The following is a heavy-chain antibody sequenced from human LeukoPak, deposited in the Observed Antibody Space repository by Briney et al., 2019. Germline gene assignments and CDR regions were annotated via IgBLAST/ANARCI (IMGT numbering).Heavy chain of an antibody. CDR1: GYSLSELS. CDR2: FDPEDAET. Sequence: GASGKVSCKVSGYSLSELSIHWVRQGPGKGLEWVGGFDPEDAETIYAQDFQGRVTMTEDTSTDTAYMELTSLKSDDTAVYYCAATTFFRDYVNWFDPWGQGTLVIVSS. CDR3: AATTFFRDYVNWFDP. D-gene: IGHD4-17*01. V-gene: IGHV1-24*01. J-gene: IGHJ5*02.